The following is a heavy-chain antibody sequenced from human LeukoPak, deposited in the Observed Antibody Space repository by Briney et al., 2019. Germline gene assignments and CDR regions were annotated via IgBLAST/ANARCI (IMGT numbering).Heavy chain of an antibody. CDR1: GFTFSSYG. V-gene: IGHV3-33*01. CDR3: ARDPKNYDSSGYLDY. J-gene: IGHJ4*02. CDR2: IWYDGSNK. Sequence: GGSLRLSCAASGFTFSSYGMHWVRQAPGKGLEWVAVIWYDGSNKYYADSVKGRFTISRDNSKNTLYLQMNSLRAEGTAVYYCARDPKNYDSSGYLDYWGQGTLVTVSS. D-gene: IGHD3-22*01.